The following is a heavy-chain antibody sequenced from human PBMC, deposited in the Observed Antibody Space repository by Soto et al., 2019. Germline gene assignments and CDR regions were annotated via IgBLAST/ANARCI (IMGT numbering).Heavy chain of an antibody. J-gene: IGHJ6*02. V-gene: IGHV3-48*03. CDR3: AGSRRNDDFWSDPQLGDGMDV. D-gene: IGHD3-3*01. Sequence: EVQLVESGGDLVQPGGSLRLSCAASGFTVSDYEMNWVRQAPGKGLEWLSFISTTSSAIYYADSVKGRFTISRDNGKNSLYLQMNSLRAEDTAVYYCAGSRRNDDFWSDPQLGDGMDVWGQGTTVTVSS. CDR1: GFTVSDYE. CDR2: ISTTSSAI.